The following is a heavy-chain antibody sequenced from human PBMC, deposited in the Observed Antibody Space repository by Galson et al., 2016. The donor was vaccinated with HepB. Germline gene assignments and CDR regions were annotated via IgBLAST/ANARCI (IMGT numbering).Heavy chain of an antibody. Sequence: SLRLSCAASGFTFSSYVMTWVRQAPGKGLEWVSVITGSGDHRFYADSVKGRFTISRDNYQNILYLQMNSLRAEDTAVYYCAKSIKTDWSDLDYWGQGTLVTVSS. V-gene: IGHV3-23*01. CDR2: ITGSGDHR. CDR3: AKSIKTDWSDLDY. J-gene: IGHJ4*02. D-gene: IGHD1-1*01. CDR1: GFTFSSYV.